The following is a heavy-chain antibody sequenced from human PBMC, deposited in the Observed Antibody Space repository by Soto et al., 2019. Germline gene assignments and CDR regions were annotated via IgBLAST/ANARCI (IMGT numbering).Heavy chain of an antibody. J-gene: IGHJ4*02. D-gene: IGHD2-15*01. CDR3: ARGPGGPDGPGDY. Sequence: ASVKVSCTASGYTLFTYAMHWVRQAPGQRLEWMGWINAGNGNTKYSQKFQGRVTITRDTSASTAYMQLSSLRSEDTAVYYCARGPGGPDGPGDYWGQGTLVTVSS. V-gene: IGHV1-3*01. CDR1: GYTLFTYA. CDR2: INAGNGNT.